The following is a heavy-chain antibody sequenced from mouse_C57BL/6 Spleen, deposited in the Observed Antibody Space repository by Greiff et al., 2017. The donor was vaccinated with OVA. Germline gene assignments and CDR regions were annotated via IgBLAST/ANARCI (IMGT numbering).Heavy chain of an antibody. CDR3: ALDSSHYAMDY. J-gene: IGHJ4*01. CDR2: IYPGDGDT. V-gene: IGHV1-82*01. Sequence: QVQLKESGPELVKPGASVKISCKASGYAFSSSWMNWVKQRPGKGLEWIGRIYPGDGDTNYNRKFKGKATLTADKSSSTAYMQLSSLTSEDSAVYFCALDSSHYAMDYWGQGTSVTVSS. D-gene: IGHD3-2*02. CDR1: GYAFSSSW.